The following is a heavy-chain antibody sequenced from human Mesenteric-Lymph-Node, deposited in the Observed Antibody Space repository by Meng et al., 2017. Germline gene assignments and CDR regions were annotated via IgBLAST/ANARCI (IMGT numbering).Heavy chain of an antibody. V-gene: IGHV3-15*01. CDR2: IKNTGGGGTT. CDR3: AHIGDVATTRLTS. D-gene: IGHD1-1*01. J-gene: IGHJ4*02. CDR1: GFTFSNAW. Sequence: GESLKISCAASGFTFSNAWMSWVRQAPGKGLEWVGRIKNTGGGGTTDYAPSVKGRFSIPREDSKNTVYLQMNSLKTEDTAMYHCAHIGDVATTRLTSWGQGMLVTVSS.